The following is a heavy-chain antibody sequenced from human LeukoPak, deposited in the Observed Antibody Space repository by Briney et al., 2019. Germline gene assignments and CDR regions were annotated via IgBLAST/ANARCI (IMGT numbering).Heavy chain of an antibody. CDR1: GYSFSSYW. D-gene: IGHD2-2*01. CDR2: IYPDDSET. Sequence: GESLKISCKGSGYSFSSYWIGWVRQMPGKGLEWMGLIYPDDSETRYSPSFQGQVTISADKSINTAYLEWSTLKASDTAIYYCARQEYQLLSQLELRVPLFDYWGQGTLVTVSS. V-gene: IGHV5-51*01. J-gene: IGHJ4*02. CDR3: ARQEYQLLSQLELRVPLFDY.